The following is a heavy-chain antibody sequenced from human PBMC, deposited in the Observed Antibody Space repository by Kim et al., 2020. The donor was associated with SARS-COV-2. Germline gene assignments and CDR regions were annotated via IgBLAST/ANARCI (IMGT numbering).Heavy chain of an antibody. D-gene: IGHD3-22*01. Sequence: SETLSLTCTVSGGSISSGGYYWSWIRQHPGKGLEWIGYIYYSGSTYYNPSLKSRVTISLDTSKNQFSLKLSSVTAADTAVYYCGRARITMIVVVKYFDYWGQGTLVTVSS. J-gene: IGHJ4*02. CDR3: GRARITMIVVVKYFDY. CDR1: GGSISSGGYY. V-gene: IGHV4-31*03. CDR2: IYYSGST.